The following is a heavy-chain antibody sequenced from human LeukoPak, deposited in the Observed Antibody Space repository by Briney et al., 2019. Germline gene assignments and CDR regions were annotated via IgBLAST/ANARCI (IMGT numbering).Heavy chain of an antibody. Sequence: GGSLRLSCAASGFTFSRQWMYWLRQAPGKGLAWVSRINGDGSAANYAGSMKGRFTISRDNAKNILYLQMNSLREDDTAVYYCARDINWGQVDSCGQGNLVTVSS. CDR2: INGDGSAA. CDR3: ARDINWGQVDS. D-gene: IGHD7-27*01. J-gene: IGHJ4*02. CDR1: GFTFSRQW. V-gene: IGHV3-74*01.